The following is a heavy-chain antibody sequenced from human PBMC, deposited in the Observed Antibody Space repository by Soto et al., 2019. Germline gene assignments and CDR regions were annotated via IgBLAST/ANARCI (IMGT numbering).Heavy chain of an antibody. D-gene: IGHD1-26*01. CDR2: ISYDGSNK. J-gene: IGHJ4*02. CDR3: AKGHRSGSYYTGFYFDY. CDR1: GFTFSSYG. V-gene: IGHV3-30*18. Sequence: QVQLVESGGGVVQLGRSLRLSCAASGFTFSSYGMHWVRQAPGKGLEWVAVISYDGSNKYYADSVKGRFTISRDNSKNTLYLQMNSLRAEDTAVYYCAKGHRSGSYYTGFYFDYWGQGTLVTVSS.